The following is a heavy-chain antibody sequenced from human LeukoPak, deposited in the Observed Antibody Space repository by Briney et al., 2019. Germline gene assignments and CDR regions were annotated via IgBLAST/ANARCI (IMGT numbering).Heavy chain of an antibody. V-gene: IGHV3-23*01. CDR3: AKSLSSWSNYFDY. CDR1: RFTFSSYA. CDR2: ISGSGGST. Sequence: GGSLRLSCAASRFTFSSYAMSWVRQAPGKGLEWVTAISGSGGSTYYADSVKGRFTISRDNSKNTLYLQMNSLRAEDTAVYYCAKSLSSWSNYFDYWGQGTLVTVSS. D-gene: IGHD6-13*01. J-gene: IGHJ4*02.